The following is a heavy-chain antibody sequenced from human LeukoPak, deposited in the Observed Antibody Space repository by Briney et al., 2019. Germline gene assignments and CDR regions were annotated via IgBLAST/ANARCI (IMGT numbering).Heavy chain of an antibody. D-gene: IGHD2-15*01. Sequence: SSETLSLTCTVSGGSISSYYWSWVRQAPGKGLECVSTITVSGGGTYYADSVKGRFTISRDNSKNTVYLQMNSLRAEDTAIYYCAKLGGRTIYFETDSWSQGTLVTVSS. J-gene: IGHJ4*02. CDR2: ITVSGGGT. CDR3: AKLGGRTIYFETDS. V-gene: IGHV3-23*01. CDR1: GGSISSYY.